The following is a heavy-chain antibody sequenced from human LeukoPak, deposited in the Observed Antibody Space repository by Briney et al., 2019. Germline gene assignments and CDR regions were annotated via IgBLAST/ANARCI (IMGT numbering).Heavy chain of an antibody. V-gene: IGHV4-39*07. D-gene: IGHD3-9*01. CDR1: GGSISSSSYY. J-gene: IGHJ2*01. CDR2: IYYSGST. Sequence: SETLSLTCTVSGGSISSSSYYWGWIRQPPGKGLEWIGSIYYSGSTYYNPSLKSRVTISVDTSENQFSLKLSSVTAADTAVYYCARSILTGYYNRNWYFDLWGRGTLVTVSS. CDR3: ARSILTGYYNRNWYFDL.